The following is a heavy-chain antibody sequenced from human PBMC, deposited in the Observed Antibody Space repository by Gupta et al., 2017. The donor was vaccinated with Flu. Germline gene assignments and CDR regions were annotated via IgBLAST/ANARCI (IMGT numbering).Heavy chain of an antibody. J-gene: IGHJ4*02. D-gene: IGHD3-16*01. V-gene: IGHV5-51*01. CDR1: GYSFTTHW. Sequence: EVQLVQSGAEVKKSGESLKICCAGSGYSFTTHWIAWVSQMPGRGLEWMGIIYPDDSDTRYNPSFQGQVTISVDKSVTTAYLQWSTLKASDTAIYYCARSPRPAPFGGSAFDYWGQGTLVTVSS. CDR3: ARSPRPAPFGGSAFDY. CDR2: IYPDDSDT.